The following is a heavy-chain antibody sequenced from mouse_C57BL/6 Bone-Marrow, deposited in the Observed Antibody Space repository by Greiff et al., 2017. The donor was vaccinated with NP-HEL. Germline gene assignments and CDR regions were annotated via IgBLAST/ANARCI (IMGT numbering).Heavy chain of an antibody. D-gene: IGHD2-4*01. CDR3: ARYDYDSYYYAMDY. J-gene: IGHJ4*01. V-gene: IGHV1-59*01. Sequence: VQLQQPGAELVRPGTSVKLSCKASGYTFTSYWMHWVKQRPGQGLEWIGVIDPSDSYTNYNQKFKGKATLTVDTSSSTAYMQLSSLTSEDSAVYYCARYDYDSYYYAMDYWGQGTSVTVSS. CDR1: GYTFTSYW. CDR2: IDPSDSYT.